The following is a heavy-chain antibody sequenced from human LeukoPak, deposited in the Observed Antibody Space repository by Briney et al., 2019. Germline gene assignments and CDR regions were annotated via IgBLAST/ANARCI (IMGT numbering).Heavy chain of an antibody. CDR2: TSYDGTDK. D-gene: IGHD2-2*01. Sequence: GGSLRLSCAASGFTFSSYAMHWVRQAPGKGLEWVAVTSYDGTDKYYADSLKGRFTISRDNSKNTLYLQMNSLKTEDTAVYYCTTGCSSTSCYGVYYYGMDVWGQGTTVTVSS. CDR1: GFTFSSYA. CDR3: TTGCSSTSCYGVYYYGMDV. J-gene: IGHJ6*02. V-gene: IGHV3-30*03.